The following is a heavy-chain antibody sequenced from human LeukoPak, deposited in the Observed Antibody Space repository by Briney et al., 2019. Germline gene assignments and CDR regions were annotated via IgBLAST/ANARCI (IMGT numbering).Heavy chain of an antibody. D-gene: IGHD5-24*01. Sequence: SVKVSCKASGGTFSSYAISWVRQAPGRGLEWMGRIIPIFGTANYAQKFQGRVTITTDESTSTAYMELSSLRSKDTAVYYCAREIESRDGYKSGWGQGTLVTVSS. V-gene: IGHV1-69*05. CDR1: GGTFSSYA. CDR2: IIPIFGTA. CDR3: AREIESRDGYKSG. J-gene: IGHJ4*02.